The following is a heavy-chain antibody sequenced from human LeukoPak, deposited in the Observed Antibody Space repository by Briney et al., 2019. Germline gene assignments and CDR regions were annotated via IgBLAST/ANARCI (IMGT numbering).Heavy chain of an antibody. CDR1: GYAFTSYD. D-gene: IGHD6-19*01. V-gene: IGHV1-8*01. Sequence: ASVKVSCKASGYAFTSYDINWVRQATGQGLEWMGWMNPNSGNTGYAQKFQGRVTMTRNTSISTAYMELSSLRSEDTAVYYCARAVGGWYYYYGMDVWGQGTTVTVSS. CDR3: ARAVGGWYYYYGMDV. J-gene: IGHJ6*02. CDR2: MNPNSGNT.